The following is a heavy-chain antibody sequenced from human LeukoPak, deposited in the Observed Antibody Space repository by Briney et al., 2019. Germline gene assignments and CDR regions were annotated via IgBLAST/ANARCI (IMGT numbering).Heavy chain of an antibody. CDR2: IKQDGSEK. D-gene: IGHD5-12*01. J-gene: IGHJ4*02. Sequence: GGSLRLSCAASGFTFSSYWMSWVRQAPGKGLEWVANIKQDGSEKYYVDSVKGRFTISRDNAKNSLYLQMYSLRAEDTAVYYCARGQYSGYDYLDYWGQGTLVTVSS. CDR1: GFTFSSYW. V-gene: IGHV3-7*04. CDR3: ARGQYSGYDYLDY.